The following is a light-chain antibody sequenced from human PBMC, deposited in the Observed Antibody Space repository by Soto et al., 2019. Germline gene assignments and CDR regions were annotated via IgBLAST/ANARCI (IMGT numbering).Light chain of an antibody. Sequence: QSALTQPRSVSGSPGQSVTISCTGTSSDVGGYNYVSWYQQDPGKAPKLMIYDVSTRPSGVPDRFSGSKSGNTASLTISGLQAEDEADYYCCSYAGRYTYVFGTGTKLTVL. CDR3: CSYAGRYTYV. CDR1: SSDVGGYNY. J-gene: IGLJ1*01. V-gene: IGLV2-11*01. CDR2: DVS.